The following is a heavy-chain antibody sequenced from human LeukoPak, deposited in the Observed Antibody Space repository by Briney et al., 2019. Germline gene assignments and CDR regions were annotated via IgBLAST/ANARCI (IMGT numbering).Heavy chain of an antibody. CDR3: ARGQDAFKTGY. V-gene: IGHV4-31*03. Sequence: SETLSLTCTVSGGSLTIGHYYWTWIRQHPGKGLEWIGYIHPSGITDYNPSLQSRVTMSLDTSQDQFSLKLTSVTAADTAIYYCARGQDAFKTGYWGQGTLVTVSS. CDR2: IHPSGIT. J-gene: IGHJ4*02. CDR1: GGSLTIGHYY. D-gene: IGHD5-24*01.